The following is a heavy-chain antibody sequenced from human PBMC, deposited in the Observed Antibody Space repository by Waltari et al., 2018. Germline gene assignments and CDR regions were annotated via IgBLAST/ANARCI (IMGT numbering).Heavy chain of an antibody. D-gene: IGHD2-21*02. CDR2: TXYXXXXXX. Sequence: QXXXSGPGXVKPSQTLSLTCAISGDSVDSNSXAXNWIRETPWRGLEWLGXTXYXXXXXXDXXVXVXSRITINXDXSXNQFSLQXXSXTPEXTAXXYCAREGVVGTAXAXXXXXTLVTVSS. CDR3: AREGVVGTAXAX. CDR1: GDSVDSNSXA. J-gene: IGHJ4*02. V-gene: IGHV6-1*01.